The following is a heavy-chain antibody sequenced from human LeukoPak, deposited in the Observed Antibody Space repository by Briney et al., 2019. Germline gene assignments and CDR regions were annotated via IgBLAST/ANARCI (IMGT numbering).Heavy chain of an antibody. CDR1: GFTFTSYT. CDR3: ARGPLWFGELTPFDY. J-gene: IGHJ4*02. V-gene: IGHV3-21*01. D-gene: IGHD3-10*01. Sequence: PGGSLRLSCAASGFTFTSYTMAWVRQAPGKGLEWVSSITSGSSYIYYADSVKGRFTISRDNSKNTLYLQMNSLRAEDTAVYYCARGPLWFGELTPFDYWGQGTLVTVSS. CDR2: ITSGSSYI.